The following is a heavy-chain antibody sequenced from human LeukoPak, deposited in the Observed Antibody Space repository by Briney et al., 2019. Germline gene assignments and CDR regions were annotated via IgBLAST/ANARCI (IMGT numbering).Heavy chain of an antibody. V-gene: IGHV4-38-2*02. D-gene: IGHD3-9*01. J-gene: IGHJ3*02. CDR2: IYHSGST. Sequence: SETLSLTCTVSGYSISSGYYWGWIRQPPGKGLEWIGSIYHSGSTYYNPSLKSRVTISVDTSKNQFSLKLSSVTAADTAVYYCAIEYYDILTGLPGAFDIWGQGTMVTVSS. CDR1: GYSISSGYY. CDR3: AIEYYDILTGLPGAFDI.